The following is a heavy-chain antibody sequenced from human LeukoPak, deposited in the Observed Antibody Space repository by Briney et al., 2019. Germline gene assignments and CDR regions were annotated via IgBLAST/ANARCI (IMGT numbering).Heavy chain of an antibody. V-gene: IGHV1-24*01. J-gene: IGHJ3*02. CDR1: GYTLTELS. D-gene: IGHD3-10*01. CDR2: FDPEDGET. Sequence: ASVKVSCKVSGYTLTELSMHWVRQAPGKGLEWMGGFDPEDGETIYAQKFQGRVTMTEDTSTDTAYMELSSLRSEDTAVYYCATEIEALSVGLGYDAFDIWGQGTMVTVSS. CDR3: ATEIEALSVGLGYDAFDI.